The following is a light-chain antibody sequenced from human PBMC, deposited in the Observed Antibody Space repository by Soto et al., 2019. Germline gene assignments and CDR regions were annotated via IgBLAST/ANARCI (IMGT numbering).Light chain of an antibody. V-gene: IGKV1-39*01. CDR3: QQFYYYPHT. Sequence: DIQMTQSPSTLSGSVGDGVTLTCRASHTIATYLNWYQQKPGQVPEVLIYGASRLHVGVPSRFTGSGYGTDFTLTINNLQPEDFAIYYCQQFYYYPHTFGQGTKLEVK. J-gene: IGKJ2*01. CDR2: GAS. CDR1: HTIATY.